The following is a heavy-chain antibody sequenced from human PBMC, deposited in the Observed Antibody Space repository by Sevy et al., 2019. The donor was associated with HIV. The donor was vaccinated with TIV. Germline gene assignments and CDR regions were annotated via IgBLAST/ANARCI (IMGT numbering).Heavy chain of an antibody. CDR3: ARLEQRHCNGAHCYPFDY. CDR1: GYSFTTYW. Sequence: GESLKISCEGSGYSFTTYWIGWVRQMPGKGLEWMGVFYPDDSDTRYNPSFPGQVTISADKSINTAYLEWSSLKASDTAIYYCARLEQRHCNGAHCYPFDYWGQGTLVTVSS. CDR2: FYPDDSDT. V-gene: IGHV5-51*01. J-gene: IGHJ4*02. D-gene: IGHD2-21*01.